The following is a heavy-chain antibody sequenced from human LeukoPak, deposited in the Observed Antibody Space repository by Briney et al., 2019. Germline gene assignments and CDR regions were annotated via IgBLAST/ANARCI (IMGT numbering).Heavy chain of an antibody. V-gene: IGHV3-21*01. J-gene: IGHJ6*03. Sequence: GGSLRLSCAASGFTFSSYSMNWVRQAPGKGLEWVSSISSGSTYIYYADSLKGRFTISRDNAKNSLYLQMNSLRAEDTAVYYCARDYTVINYMDVWGKGTTVTISS. CDR1: GFTFSSYS. CDR2: ISSGSTYI. CDR3: ARDYTVINYMDV. D-gene: IGHD4-17*01.